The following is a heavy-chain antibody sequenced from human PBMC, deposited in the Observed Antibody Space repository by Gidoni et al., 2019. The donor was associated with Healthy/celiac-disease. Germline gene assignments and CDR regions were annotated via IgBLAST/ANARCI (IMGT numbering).Heavy chain of an antibody. CDR3: ARNAIAARPNYFDY. Sequence: EVQLVESGGGLVKPGGSLSLSCAASGFPFSSYSRNWVRQVPGKGLEWVSSISSSSSYIYYADSVKGRFTISRDNAKNSLYLQMNSLRAEDTAVYYCARNAIAARPNYFDYWGQGTLVTVSS. CDR1: GFPFSSYS. V-gene: IGHV3-21*01. J-gene: IGHJ4*02. CDR2: ISSSSSYI. D-gene: IGHD6-6*01.